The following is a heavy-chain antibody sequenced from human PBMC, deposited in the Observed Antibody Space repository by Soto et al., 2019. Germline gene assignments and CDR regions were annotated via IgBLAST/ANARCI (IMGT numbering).Heavy chain of an antibody. V-gene: IGHV4-61*06. J-gene: IGHJ4*02. CDR3: ARGNTPLDY. Sequence: WISQHPGKGLEWIGFMYNSGSTHYNPSLKSRVTISLDTSKNQFSLKVSSVTAPDTAVYYCARGNTPLDYWGQGTLVSVSS. D-gene: IGHD2-15*01. CDR2: MYNSGST.